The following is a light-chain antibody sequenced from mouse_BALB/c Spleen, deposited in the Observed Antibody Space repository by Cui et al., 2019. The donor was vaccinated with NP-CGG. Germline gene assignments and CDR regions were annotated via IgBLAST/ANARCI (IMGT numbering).Light chain of an antibody. CDR2: GTN. CDR3: ALWYSNHWV. CDR1: TGAVTTNNY. J-gene: IGLJ1*01. V-gene: IGLV1*01. Sequence: QAFVTPESAPTTSPGETVTLTCRPSTGAVTTNNYANWVQEKPDHLFNGLIGGTNNRAPGVPARFSGSLIGDKAALTITGAQTEDEAIYFCALWYSNHWVFGGGTKLTVL.